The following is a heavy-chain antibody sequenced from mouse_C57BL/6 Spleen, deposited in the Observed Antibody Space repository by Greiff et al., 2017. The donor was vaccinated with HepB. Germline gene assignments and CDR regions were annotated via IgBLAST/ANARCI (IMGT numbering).Heavy chain of an antibody. CDR1: GFTFSDYY. Sequence: EVMLVESGGGLVQPGGSLKLSCAASGFTFSDYYMYWVRQTPEKRLEWVAYISNGGGSTYYPDTVKGRFTISRDNAKNTLYLQMSRLKSEDTAMYYCARRQRYFDVWGTGTTVTVSS. V-gene: IGHV5-12*01. J-gene: IGHJ1*03. CDR2: ISNGGGST. CDR3: ARRQRYFDV.